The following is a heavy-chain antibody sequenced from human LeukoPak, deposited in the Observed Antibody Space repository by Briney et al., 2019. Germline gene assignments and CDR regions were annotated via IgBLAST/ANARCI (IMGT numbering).Heavy chain of an antibody. J-gene: IGHJ3*01. Sequence: KRGESLKISCKGSGYSFTSYWIAWVRQMPGKGLEWMGIIYPRDSDSRYSPSFQGQVTISVDKPTSTAYLQWSSLKASDTAVYYCARRGYCSGGNCFSSAFDVWGQGTTVTVSS. CDR3: ARRGYCSGGNCFSSAFDV. CDR1: GYSFTSYW. D-gene: IGHD2-15*01. V-gene: IGHV5-51*01. CDR2: IYPRDSDS.